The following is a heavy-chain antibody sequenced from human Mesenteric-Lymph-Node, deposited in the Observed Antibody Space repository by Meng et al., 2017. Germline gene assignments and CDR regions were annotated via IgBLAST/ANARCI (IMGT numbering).Heavy chain of an antibody. Sequence: SETLSLTCAVYGGSFSGYYWSWIRQPPGKGLEWIGEINHSGSTNYNPSLKSRVTISVDTSKNQFSLKLSSVTAADTAVYYCARGLRGSSWRKYYFDYWGHGTLVTVSS. CDR2: INHSGST. CDR3: ARGLRGSSWRKYYFDY. CDR1: GGSFSGYY. J-gene: IGHJ4*01. V-gene: IGHV4-34*01. D-gene: IGHD6-13*01.